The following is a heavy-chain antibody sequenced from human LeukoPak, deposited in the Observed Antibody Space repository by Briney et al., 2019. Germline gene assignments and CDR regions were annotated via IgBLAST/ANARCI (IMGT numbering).Heavy chain of an antibody. J-gene: IGHJ3*02. CDR2: IIPGSGST. V-gene: IGHV1-46*01. CDR3: AREGSTENAFDI. CDR1: GYTFSTNY. D-gene: IGHD2-15*01. Sequence: GASVKVSCKASGYTFSTNYMHWVRQGPGQGLEWMGVIIPGSGSTTYAQKFQGRVTMTRDTSTSTVYMELSSLRSEDTAVYYCAREGSTENAFDIWGQGTMVTVSS.